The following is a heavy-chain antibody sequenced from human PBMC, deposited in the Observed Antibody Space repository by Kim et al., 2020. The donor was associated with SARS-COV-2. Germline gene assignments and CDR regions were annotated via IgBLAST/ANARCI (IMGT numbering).Heavy chain of an antibody. V-gene: IGHV1-69*04. J-gene: IGHJ2*01. CDR2: IIPMVAIA. D-gene: IGHD1-26*01. Sequence: SVKVSCKTSGGTFSSNAITWVRQAPGQGLEWMGRIIPMVAIANYTQKFQDRVTITADKYTSTAYMEMSSLTSEDTAVYYCARDRRGKNGYLDLWGRGTL. CDR3: ARDRRGKNGYLDL. CDR1: GGTFSSNA.